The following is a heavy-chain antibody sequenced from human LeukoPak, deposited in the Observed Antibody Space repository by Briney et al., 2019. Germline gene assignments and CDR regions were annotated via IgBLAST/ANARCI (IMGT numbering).Heavy chain of an antibody. V-gene: IGHV3-74*01. CDR3: ARGAYYYED. Sequence: GGSLRLSCAASGFTFSSHWMHWVRQAPGKGLVWVARISTDGTIISYAASVKGRFTISRDNAKNTLYLQMNSLRAEDTAVYYCARGAYYYEDWGQGTLVTVSS. CDR1: GFTFSSHW. CDR2: ISTDGTII. J-gene: IGHJ4*02. D-gene: IGHD3-22*01.